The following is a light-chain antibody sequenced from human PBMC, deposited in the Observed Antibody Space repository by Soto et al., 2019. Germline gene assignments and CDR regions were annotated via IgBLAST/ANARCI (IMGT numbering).Light chain of an antibody. Sequence: DIQMTQSPFSLSASVGDRVTITCQASQDISDSLNWYQQKPGKAPKILIYDASNLETGVPSRFSGSGSAADFTFTISGLQPEDIATYYCQQYANLPYTFGQGTKLEIK. J-gene: IGKJ2*01. CDR2: DAS. CDR1: QDISDS. CDR3: QQYANLPYT. V-gene: IGKV1-33*01.